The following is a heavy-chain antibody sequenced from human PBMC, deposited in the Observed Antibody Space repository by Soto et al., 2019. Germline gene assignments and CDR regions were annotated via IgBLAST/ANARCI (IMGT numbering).Heavy chain of an antibody. CDR2: INHSGST. CDR1: GGSFSGYY. CDR3: ARVELADMTMVTKRWFDP. Sequence: SETLSLTCAVSGGSFSGYYWSWIRQPPGKGLEWIGEINHSGSTNYNPSLESRVTISVDTSKNQFSLKLSSVTAADTAVYYCARVELADMTMVTKRWFDPWGQGTRVTVSA. V-gene: IGHV4-34*01. J-gene: IGHJ5*02. D-gene: IGHD4-17*01.